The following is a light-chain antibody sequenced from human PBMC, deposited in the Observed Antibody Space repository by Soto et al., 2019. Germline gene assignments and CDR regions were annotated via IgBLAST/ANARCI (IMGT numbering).Light chain of an antibody. Sequence: EIVMTQSPATLSVSPGERATLSCRASQSVSSNLAWYQQKPGQAPMLLIYGASTRATGIPARFSGSGSGTDCTLTISSLQSEDFAVYYCQQYTNWPRTFGQGNKVEIK. J-gene: IGKJ1*01. V-gene: IGKV3-15*01. CDR1: QSVSSN. CDR3: QQYTNWPRT. CDR2: GAS.